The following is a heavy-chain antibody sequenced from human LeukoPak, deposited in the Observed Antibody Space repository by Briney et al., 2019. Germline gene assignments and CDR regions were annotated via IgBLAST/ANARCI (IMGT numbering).Heavy chain of an antibody. Sequence: SETLSLTCTVSGGSISSYFWSWIRQPAGKGLEWIGRIYTSGSTNYNPSLKSRVTMSLDTSKKQFSLKLSSVTAADTAVYYCASNIDDSTGYWGQGTLVTVSS. V-gene: IGHV4-4*07. CDR1: GGSISSYF. CDR2: IYTSGST. J-gene: IGHJ4*02. CDR3: ASNIDDSTGY. D-gene: IGHD3-3*01.